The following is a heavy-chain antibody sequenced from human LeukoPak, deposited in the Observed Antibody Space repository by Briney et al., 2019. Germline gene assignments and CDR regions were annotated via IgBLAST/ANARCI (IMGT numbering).Heavy chain of an antibody. D-gene: IGHD4/OR15-4a*01. CDR2: IRQDGGAK. CDR1: GFIFNDFW. J-gene: IGHJ4*02. CDR3: ARDLSEAMVPDY. Sequence: PGGSLRLSCTASGFIFNDFWMSWVRQAPGEGLEWVANIRQDGGAKNYVDSVKGRFTVSRDNAKKSLYLQMNSLRAEDTAVYYCARDLSEAMVPDYWGQGTLVTVSS. V-gene: IGHV3-7*01.